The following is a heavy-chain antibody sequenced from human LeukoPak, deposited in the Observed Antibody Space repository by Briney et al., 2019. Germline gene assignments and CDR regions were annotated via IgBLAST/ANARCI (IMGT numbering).Heavy chain of an antibody. Sequence: SETLSLTCTVSAASIRNNLWSWIRQPPGEGLEWIGCIYSTGSTSYNPSLKSRVTISVDTSKNQFSLNLTSVTAADTAVYYCARRFYYDGHHDSWGQGTLVTVSS. CDR1: AASIRNNL. CDR2: IYSTGST. J-gene: IGHJ4*02. V-gene: IGHV4-59*08. D-gene: IGHD3-22*01. CDR3: ARRFYYDGHHDS.